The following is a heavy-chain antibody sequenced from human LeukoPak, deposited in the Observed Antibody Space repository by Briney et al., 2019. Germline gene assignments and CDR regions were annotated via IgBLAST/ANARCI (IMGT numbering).Heavy chain of an antibody. V-gene: IGHV3-74*03. D-gene: IGHD4-11*01. CDR3: ARRAVTTDFDY. CDR2: IDSDGSRT. Sequence: GGSLRLSCVVSGFTFSSYWMHWVRQAPGKGLVWVSNIDSDGSRTKYADSVKGRFTISRDNAKNTLYLQMNSLTAEDTAVYYCARRAVTTDFDYGGQGTLSPSPQ. J-gene: IGHJ4*02. CDR1: GFTFSSYW.